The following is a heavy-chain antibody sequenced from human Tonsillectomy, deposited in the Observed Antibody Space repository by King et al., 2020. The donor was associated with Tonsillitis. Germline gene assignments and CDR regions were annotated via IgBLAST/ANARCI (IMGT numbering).Heavy chain of an antibody. CDR3: ARDPDTSGYIH. CDR1: GFTFSSYG. Sequence: VQLVESGGAVVQPGRSLRLSCAASGFTFSSYGMHWVRQAPGKGLEWVAFIWYDGGNKYYADSVKGRFTISRDNSKNTLYLQMNSRRAEDMAVYYCARDPDTSGYIHWGQGTLVTVSS. CDR2: IWYDGGNK. D-gene: IGHD3-22*01. J-gene: IGHJ4*02. V-gene: IGHV3-33*08.